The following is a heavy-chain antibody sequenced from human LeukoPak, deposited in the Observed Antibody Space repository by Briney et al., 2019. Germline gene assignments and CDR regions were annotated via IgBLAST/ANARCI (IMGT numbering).Heavy chain of an antibody. CDR1: GFTFSDYY. Sequence: PGGSLRLSCAASGFTFSDYYMSWIRQAPGKGLEWVSYISSSSSTIYYADSVKGRFTISRDNAKNSLYLQMNSLRVEDTAVYYCARDSGSAAGLNFDYWGQGTLVTVSS. J-gene: IGHJ4*02. CDR2: ISSSSSTI. D-gene: IGHD6-13*01. V-gene: IGHV3-11*04. CDR3: ARDSGSAAGLNFDY.